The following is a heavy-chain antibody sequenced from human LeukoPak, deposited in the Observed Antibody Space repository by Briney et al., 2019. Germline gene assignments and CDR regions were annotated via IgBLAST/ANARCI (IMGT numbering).Heavy chain of an antibody. V-gene: IGHV3-30-3*01. CDR1: GFTFSSYA. J-gene: IGHJ3*02. CDR3: ARDRGGVYCSGTSCYYDAFDI. D-gene: IGHD2-2*01. Sequence: GRSLRLSCAASGFTFSSYAMHWVRQAPGKGLEWVAVISYDGSNKYYADSVKGRFTISRDNSKNTLYLQMNSLRAEDTAVYYCARDRGGVYCSGTSCYYDAFDIWGQGTMVIVSS. CDR2: ISYDGSNK.